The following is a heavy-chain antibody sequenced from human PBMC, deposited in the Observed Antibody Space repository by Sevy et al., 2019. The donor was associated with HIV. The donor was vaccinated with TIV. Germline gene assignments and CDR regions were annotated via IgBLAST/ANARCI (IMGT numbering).Heavy chain of an antibody. CDR1: GGSISSSSYY. V-gene: IGHV4-39*01. CDR2: IYYSGST. D-gene: IGHD3-22*01. Sequence: SETLSLTCTVSGGSISSSSYYWGWIRQPPGKGLEWIGSIYYSGSTYYNPSLKSRVTISVDTSKNQFSLMLSSVTAADTAVYYCALPRGDSSGYYFDYWGQGTLVTVSS. J-gene: IGHJ4*02. CDR3: ALPRGDSSGYYFDY.